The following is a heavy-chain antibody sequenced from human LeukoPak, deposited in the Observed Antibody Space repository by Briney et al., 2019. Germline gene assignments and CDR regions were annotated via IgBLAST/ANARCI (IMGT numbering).Heavy chain of an antibody. CDR2: MNGDGSST. V-gene: IGHV3-74*01. CDR1: GFTFRSYW. Sequence: PGGSLRLSCAASGFTFRSYWMHWVRQDPGKGLVWVSHMNGDGSSTSYADSVKGRFTISRDNAENTLYLQMNSLRADDTAVYYCARVGGSWFSDYWGQGTLVTVSS. J-gene: IGHJ4*02. D-gene: IGHD6-13*01. CDR3: ARVGGSWFSDY.